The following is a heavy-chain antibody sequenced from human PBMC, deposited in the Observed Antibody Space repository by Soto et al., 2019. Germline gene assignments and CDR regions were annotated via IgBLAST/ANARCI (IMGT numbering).Heavy chain of an antibody. D-gene: IGHD2-8*01. Sequence: GESLKISCKGPADDFVSYRIGWVRQVSGRGLEWIGHVRPGDSETRYGPSFHGHVSISADKSSSTVYLQWTNLKASDTGVYYCARHVGEVGYCINGVCRMDLWGQGTTVTVSS. CDR2: VRPGDSET. V-gene: IGHV5-51*01. J-gene: IGHJ6*02. CDR1: ADDFVSYR. CDR3: ARHVGEVGYCINGVCRMDL.